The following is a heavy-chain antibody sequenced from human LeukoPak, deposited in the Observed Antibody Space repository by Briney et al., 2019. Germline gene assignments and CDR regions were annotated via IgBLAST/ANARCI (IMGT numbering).Heavy chain of an antibody. J-gene: IGHJ4*02. CDR2: IYYSGNT. CDR3: ARDRVSGWPQFDY. V-gene: IGHV4-59*12. D-gene: IGHD6-19*01. CDR1: GGSISSYY. Sequence: SETLSLTCTVSGGSISSYYWSWIRQPPGKGLEWIGSIYYSGNTYYNPSLKSRVTISVDTSKSQFSLKLSSVTAADTAVYYCARDRVSGWPQFDYWGQGTLVTVSS.